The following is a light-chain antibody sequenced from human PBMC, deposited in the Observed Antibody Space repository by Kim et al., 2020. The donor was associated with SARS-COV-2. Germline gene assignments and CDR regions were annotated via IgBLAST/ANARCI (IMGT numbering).Light chain of an antibody. V-gene: IGLV3-19*01. Sequence: SSELTQDPAVSVALGQTVTITCQGDSLRNYFASWYQQKPGQAPLLVIYGKNDRPSGIPDRFSGSTSGNTASLTITGAQAEDESDYYCKSRDSSRNLWVFG. CDR3: KSRDSSRNLWV. CDR2: GKN. J-gene: IGLJ3*02. CDR1: SLRNYF.